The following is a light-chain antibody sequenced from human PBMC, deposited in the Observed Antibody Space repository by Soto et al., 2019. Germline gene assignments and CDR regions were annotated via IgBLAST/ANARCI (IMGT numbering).Light chain of an antibody. CDR2: EVS. CDR1: SSDVGSYNL. Sequence: QSVLTQPASVSGSPGQSITISCTGTSSDVGSYNLVSWYQQPPGKAPKLMIYEVSKRPSGVSNRFSGSKSGNTASLTISGLQADDEADYYCCSYAGSSSYVFGTGTKLTVL. J-gene: IGLJ1*01. CDR3: CSYAGSSSYV. V-gene: IGLV2-23*02.